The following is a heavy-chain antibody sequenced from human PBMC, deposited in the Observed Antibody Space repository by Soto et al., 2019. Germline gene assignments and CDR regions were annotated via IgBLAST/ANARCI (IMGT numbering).Heavy chain of an antibody. J-gene: IGHJ6*04. V-gene: IGHV4-59*01. CDR2: IYYSGST. Sequence: PSETLSLTCTVSGGSISSYYWSWIRQPPGKGLEWIGYIYYSGSTNYNPSLKSRVTISVDTSKNQFSLKLSSVTAADTAVYYCARQLRFLEWFPAYVDVXGKGTTVTVSS. CDR1: GGSISSYY. CDR3: ARQLRFLEWFPAYVDV. D-gene: IGHD3-3*01.